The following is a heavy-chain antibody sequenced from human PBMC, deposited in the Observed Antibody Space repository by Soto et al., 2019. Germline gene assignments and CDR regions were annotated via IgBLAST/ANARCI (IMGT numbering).Heavy chain of an antibody. CDR3: AKYVTPCSGGSCYRNFDY. J-gene: IGHJ4*02. V-gene: IGHV3-23*01. CDR2: IGAGADTT. Sequence: GGSLRLSCAASGFTFSSYPMSWVRQAPGKGLEWVSAIGAGADTTYYADSVKGRFTISRDNYKNTLYLQMNSLRADDTAVYYSAKYVTPCSGGSCYRNFDYWGQGTLVTVSS. CDR1: GFTFSSYP. D-gene: IGHD2-15*01.